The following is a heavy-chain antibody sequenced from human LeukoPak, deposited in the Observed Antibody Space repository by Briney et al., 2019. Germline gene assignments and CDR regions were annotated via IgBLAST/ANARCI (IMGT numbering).Heavy chain of an antibody. Sequence: GVSVRLFCAASGFTFTDYVMHWVRQASAKALENVARMPYRGNRKYYADSVRGRFTISRDDSKNTLYLEMNNLRAEDTSVYYCVRDFDGRNDYFDGVRFDYWGLGTLVTVSS. CDR2: MPYRGNRK. J-gene: IGHJ4*02. CDR3: VRDFDGRNDYFDGVRFDY. D-gene: IGHD3-16*01. CDR1: GFTFTDYV. V-gene: IGHV3-30*01.